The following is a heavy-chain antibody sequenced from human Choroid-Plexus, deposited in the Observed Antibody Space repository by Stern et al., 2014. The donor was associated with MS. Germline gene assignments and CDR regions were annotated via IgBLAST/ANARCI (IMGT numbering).Heavy chain of an antibody. CDR2: VSYDGSKK. CDR1: GFTFGSCA. D-gene: IGHD2/OR15-2a*01. J-gene: IGHJ5*02. V-gene: IGHV3-30*18. CDR3: AKDRQYLTYFFDH. Sequence: VQLVESGGGVVQPGRPLRLSCVASGFTFGSCAMHWVRQAPGNGLEWVAGVSYDGSKKDYADSVKGRFAISRDNSQNTLYMQMSSLRPEDTAVYYCAKDRQYLTYFFDHWGQGSLVTVSS.